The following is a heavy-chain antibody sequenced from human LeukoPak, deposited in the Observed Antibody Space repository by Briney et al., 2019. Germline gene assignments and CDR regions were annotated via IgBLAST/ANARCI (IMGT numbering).Heavy chain of an antibody. V-gene: IGHV4-59*08. J-gene: IGHJ3*02. Sequence: SETLSLTCTVSGGSISSYYWSWIRQPPGKGLEWIGYIYYSGSTNYNPSLKSRVTISVDTSKNQFSLKLSSVTVADTAVYYCARGFGVVGANAFDIWGQGTMVTVSA. D-gene: IGHD1-26*01. CDR2: IYYSGST. CDR1: GGSISSYY. CDR3: ARGFGVVGANAFDI.